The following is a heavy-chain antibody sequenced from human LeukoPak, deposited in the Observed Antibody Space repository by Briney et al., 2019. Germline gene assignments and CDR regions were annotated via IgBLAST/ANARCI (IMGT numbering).Heavy chain of an antibody. CDR1: GFTFRYHY. D-gene: IGHD5-18*01. Sequence: GGSLRLSCAVSGFTFRYHYMEWVRQAPGEGGEGIGRSRKRTKGYTRECAASMRGIFTSSRDDSKDSLDLQVNRRRSGETAVYYGAGSMVTGFHYYGMDVWGQGTPVIVSS. V-gene: IGHV3-72*01. J-gene: IGHJ6*02. CDR2: SRKRTKGYTR. CDR3: AGSMVTGFHYYGMDV.